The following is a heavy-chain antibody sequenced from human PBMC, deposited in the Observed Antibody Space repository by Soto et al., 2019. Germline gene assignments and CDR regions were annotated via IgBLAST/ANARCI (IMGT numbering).Heavy chain of an antibody. CDR2: IYPGDSDT. J-gene: IGHJ6*02. CDR3: AASTFYYGMDV. Sequence: GESLKISCKGSGYTFTNYWIGWVRQMPGKGLEWMGIIYPGDSDTKYNPSFQGQVTISADKSITTTYLRWTSLKASDTAIYYCAASTFYYGMDVWGQGTTVTVSS. V-gene: IGHV5-51*01. CDR1: GYTFTNYW.